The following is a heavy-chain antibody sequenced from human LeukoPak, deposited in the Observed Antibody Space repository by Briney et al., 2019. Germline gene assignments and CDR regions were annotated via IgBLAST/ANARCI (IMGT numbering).Heavy chain of an antibody. D-gene: IGHD2-15*01. Sequence: GGSLRLSCAASGFTFSRYGMHWVRQAPGKGLEWLSVIYRGGVTYYADSVKGRFTISRDNSKNTWHLQLNSLRAEDTAVYYCAGASSEGVVIDATSFDLWGQGTMVIVSS. CDR2: IYRGGVT. CDR3: AGASSEGVVIDATSFDL. V-gene: IGHV3-NL1*01. CDR1: GFTFSRYG. J-gene: IGHJ4*02.